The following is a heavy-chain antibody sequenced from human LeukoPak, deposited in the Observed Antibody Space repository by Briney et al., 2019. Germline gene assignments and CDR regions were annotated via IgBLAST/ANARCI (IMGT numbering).Heavy chain of an antibody. CDR2: INPSGGFT. CDR3: ARSSGSGTYYLDY. D-gene: IGHD3-10*01. J-gene: IGHJ4*02. V-gene: IGHV1-46*01. Sequence: VASVKVSCKASGYSFTSYYIHWVRLAPGQGLEWMGIINPSGGFTTYAQKLQGRVTMTRDMSTSTVYMELSSLRSEDTAVYYCARSSGSGTYYLDYWGQGTLVTVSS. CDR1: GYSFTSYY.